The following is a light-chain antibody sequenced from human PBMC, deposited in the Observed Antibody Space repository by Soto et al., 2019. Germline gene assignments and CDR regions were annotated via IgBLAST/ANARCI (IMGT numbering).Light chain of an antibody. CDR2: DAS. CDR1: QSISTW. Sequence: DIQMTQSPSTLSASVGDRVTITCRASQSISTWLAWYQQKPGKAPEVLIYDASSLESGVPSRFSGSGSGTEFTLTISSLQPDDFATYYCQQYSSYSQTFGQGTKVDIK. CDR3: QQYSSYSQT. J-gene: IGKJ1*01. V-gene: IGKV1-5*01.